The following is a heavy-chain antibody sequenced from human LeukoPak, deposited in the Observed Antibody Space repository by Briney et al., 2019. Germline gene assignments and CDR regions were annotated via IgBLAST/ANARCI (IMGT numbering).Heavy chain of an antibody. D-gene: IGHD6-19*01. Sequence: GGSLRLSCAASGFTFSSYGMHWVRQAPGKGLEWVAFIRYDGSNKYYADSVKGRFTISRDNSKNTLYLQMNSLRAEDTAVYYRAKDQKQWLVPSYYFDYWGQGTLVTVSS. V-gene: IGHV3-30*02. J-gene: IGHJ4*02. CDR3: AKDQKQWLVPSYYFDY. CDR1: GFTFSSYG. CDR2: IRYDGSNK.